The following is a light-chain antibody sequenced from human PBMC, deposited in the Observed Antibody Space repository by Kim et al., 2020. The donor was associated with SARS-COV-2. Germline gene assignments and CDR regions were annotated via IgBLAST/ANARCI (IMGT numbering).Light chain of an antibody. CDR2: GKN. Sequence: SSELTQDPAVSVALGQTVRITCQGDSLRSYYASWYQQKPGQAPVLVIYGKNNRPSGVPNRFSGSSSGNTASLTITWAQGEDEADYYCNSRDSSGDHWVFGGGTQLTVL. CDR3: NSRDSSGDHWV. CDR1: SLRSYY. J-gene: IGLJ3*02. V-gene: IGLV3-19*01.